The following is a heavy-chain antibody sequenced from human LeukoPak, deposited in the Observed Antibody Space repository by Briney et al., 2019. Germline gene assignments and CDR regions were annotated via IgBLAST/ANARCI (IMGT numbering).Heavy chain of an antibody. CDR2: ISSSSSTI. D-gene: IGHD1-14*01. J-gene: IGHJ4*02. V-gene: IGHV3-48*02. CDR3: ARVPDQGFDY. Sequence: GGSLRLSCAASGFTFSSYSMNWVRQAPGRGLEWVSYISSSSSTIYYADSVKGRFTISRDNAKNSLYLQMDSLRDEDTAVYYCARVPDQGFDYWGQGTLVTVSS. CDR1: GFTFSSYS.